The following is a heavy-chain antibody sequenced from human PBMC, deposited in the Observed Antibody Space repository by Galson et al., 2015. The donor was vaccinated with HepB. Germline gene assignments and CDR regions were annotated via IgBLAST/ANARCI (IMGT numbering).Heavy chain of an antibody. Sequence: SLRLSCAASGYTFSNSAMSWVRQAPGKGLEWVSSISGSGGGTYYADSVKGRFTISRDNSKNTLFLQLQNLTAEDTALYYCAKNGAVMYFDNWGQGTLLTVSS. CDR3: AKNGAVMYFDN. CDR2: ISGSGGGT. D-gene: IGHD1-26*01. CDR1: GYTFSNSA. J-gene: IGHJ4*02. V-gene: IGHV3-23*01.